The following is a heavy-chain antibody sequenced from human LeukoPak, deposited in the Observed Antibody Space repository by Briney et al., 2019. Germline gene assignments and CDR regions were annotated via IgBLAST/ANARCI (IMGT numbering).Heavy chain of an antibody. J-gene: IGHJ3*01. V-gene: IGHV3-23*01. CDR1: GFSFRRYA. CDR3: AKEEMPHAFDL. Sequence: GGSLRLSCTASGFSFRRYAMNWVRQAPGRGLEWVAVISGPGPSTVYADSVKGRFTISRDNSKNTLFLQLDSLRVEDTAIYYCAKEEMPHAFDLWGQGTMVTVSS. CDR2: ISGPGPST. D-gene: IGHD5-24*01.